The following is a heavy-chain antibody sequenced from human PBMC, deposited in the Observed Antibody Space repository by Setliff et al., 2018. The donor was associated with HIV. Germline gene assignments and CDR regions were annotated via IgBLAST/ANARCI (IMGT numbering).Heavy chain of an antibody. CDR1: GFTFSDSY. Sequence: PGGSLRLSCAASGFTFSDSYMSWIRQAPGKGLEWVSYISHSGNTIYYADSVKGRFTIYRDTSKNTLYLQMNSLRPDDTAVYYCASLNRDLVVVTALYFHHWGQGTLVTVSS. V-gene: IGHV3-11*04. CDR2: ISHSGNTI. CDR3: ASLNRDLVVVTALYFHH. D-gene: IGHD2-21*02. J-gene: IGHJ1*01.